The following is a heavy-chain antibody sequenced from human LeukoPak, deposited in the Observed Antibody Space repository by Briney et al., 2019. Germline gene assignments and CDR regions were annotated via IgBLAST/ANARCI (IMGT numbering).Heavy chain of an antibody. V-gene: IGHV7-4-1*02. CDR1: GYTFSSFT. J-gene: IGHJ4*02. CDR2: INTYTGTP. D-gene: IGHD5-12*01. Sequence: ASVKVSCTASGYTFSSFTLSWLRQAPGQGLEWMGWINTYTGTPTYAQGFTGRFVFSLDSSVSTAYLQISSLKAEDIAVYYCVRQYSGYESLYFDSWGQGTLVTVSS. CDR3: VRQYSGYESLYFDS.